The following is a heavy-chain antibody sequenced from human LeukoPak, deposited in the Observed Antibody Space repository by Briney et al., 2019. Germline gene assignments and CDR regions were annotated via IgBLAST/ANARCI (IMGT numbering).Heavy chain of an antibody. J-gene: IGHJ5*02. Sequence: PGRSLRLSCAASGFTIDDYGMSWVRQAPGKGLEWVSRIDYYGNTAYADSVKGRFTISRGTAKNSLYLQMNSLRAEDTALFYCTRDGGSGRAGRFDTWGQGTLVVVSS. V-gene: IGHV3-20*04. CDR1: GFTIDDYG. CDR3: TRDGGSGRAGRFDT. CDR2: IDYYGNT. D-gene: IGHD6-19*01.